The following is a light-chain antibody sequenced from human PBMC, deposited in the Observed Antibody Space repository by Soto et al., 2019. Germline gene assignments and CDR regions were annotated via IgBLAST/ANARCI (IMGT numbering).Light chain of an antibody. Sequence: IVLTPSPGTLSLSPGERATPSLRASQSVGSNYLAWYQQKPGQAPRILIFGASGRATGIPDRFSGSGSGTDFTLTISRLEPEDFAVYYCQQYGSSSWPFGQGTKVDIK. CDR1: QSVGSNY. V-gene: IGKV3-20*01. J-gene: IGKJ1*01. CDR3: QQYGSSSWP. CDR2: GAS.